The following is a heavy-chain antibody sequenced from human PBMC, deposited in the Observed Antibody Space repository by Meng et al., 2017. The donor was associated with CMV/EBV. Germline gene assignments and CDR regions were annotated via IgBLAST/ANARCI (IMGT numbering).Heavy chain of an antibody. CDR1: GFTFSSYA. Sequence: GESLKISCAASGFTFSSYAMHWVRQAPGKGLEWVAVISYDGSNKYSADSVKGRFTISRDNSKNTLYLQMNSLRAEDTAVYYCARDLGFVDTAMVSVYWGQGTLVTVSS. CDR3: ARDLGFVDTAMVSVY. D-gene: IGHD5-18*01. J-gene: IGHJ4*02. V-gene: IGHV3-30*04. CDR2: ISYDGSNK.